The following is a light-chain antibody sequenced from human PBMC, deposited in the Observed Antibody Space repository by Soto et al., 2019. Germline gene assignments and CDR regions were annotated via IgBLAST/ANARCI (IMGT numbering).Light chain of an antibody. Sequence: QSVLTQPPSASGTPGQRVTISCSESSSNIGSNTVNWYQQLPGTAPKLLIYSNNQRPSGVPDRFSGSKSGTSASLAISGLQSEDEADYYCAAWDDSLNAGVFGRGTKLTVL. CDR3: AAWDDSLNAGV. CDR1: SSNIGSNT. V-gene: IGLV1-44*01. J-gene: IGLJ3*02. CDR2: SNN.